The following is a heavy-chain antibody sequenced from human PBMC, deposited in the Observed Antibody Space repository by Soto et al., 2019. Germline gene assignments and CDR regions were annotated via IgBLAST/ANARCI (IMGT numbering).Heavy chain of an antibody. CDR2: ISTYSGNT. CDR3: TRYRSGGSCDSNTAFDV. Sequence: ASVKVSLRATGYTSTSYGMAWVGQARGRGLEYIGKISTYSGNTNYAQKLQGRFTITADTSKNTAYMELRSLRSDDTAVYYCTRYRSGGSCDSNTAFDVWGQGTMVTVSS. CDR1: GYTSTSYG. J-gene: IGHJ3*01. V-gene: IGHV1-18*01. D-gene: IGHD2-15*01.